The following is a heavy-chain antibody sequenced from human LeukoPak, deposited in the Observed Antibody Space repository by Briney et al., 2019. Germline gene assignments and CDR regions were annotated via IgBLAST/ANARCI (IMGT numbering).Heavy chain of an antibody. Sequence: SETLSLTCTVSGGSISSYYWSWIRQPAGKGLEWIGRIYTSGSTNYNPSLKSRVTMSVDTSKNQFSLKLSSVTAADTAVYYCARDGKLLEWSLFDDYFDYWGQGTLVTVSS. CDR3: ARDGKLLEWSLFDDYFDY. D-gene: IGHD3-3*01. J-gene: IGHJ4*02. CDR2: IYTSGST. V-gene: IGHV4-4*07. CDR1: GGSISSYY.